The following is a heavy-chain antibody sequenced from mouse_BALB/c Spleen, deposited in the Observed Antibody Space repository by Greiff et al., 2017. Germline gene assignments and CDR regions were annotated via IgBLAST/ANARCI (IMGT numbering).Heavy chain of an antibody. V-gene: IGHV10S3*01. Sequence: GGGLVQPKGSLKLSCAASGFTFNTNAMNWVRQAPGKGLEWVARIRSKSNNYATYYADSVKDRFTISRDDSQSMLYLQMNNLKTEDTAMYYCVRDEITTATDAMDYWGQGTSVTVSS. J-gene: IGHJ4*01. CDR3: VRDEITTATDAMDY. CDR2: IRSKSNNYAT. D-gene: IGHD1-2*01. CDR1: GFTFNTNA.